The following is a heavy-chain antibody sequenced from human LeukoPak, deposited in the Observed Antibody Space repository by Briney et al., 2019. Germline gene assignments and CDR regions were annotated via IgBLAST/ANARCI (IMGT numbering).Heavy chain of an antibody. CDR1: GFMFTSYW. J-gene: IGHJ4*02. CDR2: IKQDGSEK. D-gene: IGHD3-3*01. Sequence: GGSLRLSCAASGFMFTSYWMSWVRQAPGKGLEWVANIKQDGSEKYYVESVIDRFTVSRDNAHNSLYLQMNSLGAEDTAVYYCVRDWSDSDDYWGQGTLVTVSS. CDR3: VRDWSDSDDY. V-gene: IGHV3-7*01.